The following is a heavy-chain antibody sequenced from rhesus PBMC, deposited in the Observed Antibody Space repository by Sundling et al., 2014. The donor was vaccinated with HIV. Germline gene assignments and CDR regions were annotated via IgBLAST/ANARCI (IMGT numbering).Heavy chain of an antibody. CDR2: IHGTGTSS. Sequence: QLQLQESGPGLVKPSETLSVTCAVSGGSISSSFWSWIRQAPGKGLEWIGYIHGTGTSSNDNPSLRGRVTLSVDTSKNQFSLKLSSVTAADTAVYHCARTGPWTGYYSFDYWGQGVLVTVSS. CDR1: GGSISSSF. D-gene: IGHD3-3*01. V-gene: IGHV4-169*01. J-gene: IGHJ4*01. CDR3: ARTGPWTGYYSFDY.